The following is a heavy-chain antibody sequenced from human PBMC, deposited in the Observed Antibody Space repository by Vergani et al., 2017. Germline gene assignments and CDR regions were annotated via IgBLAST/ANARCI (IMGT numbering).Heavy chain of an antibody. V-gene: IGHV4-59*01. Sequence: QVQLQESGPGLVKPSETLSLTCTVSGGSISSYYWSWIRQPPGKGLEWIGYIYYSGSTNYNPSLKSRVTISVDTSKNQFSLKLSSVTAADTAVYYCARSRGYSYGYNWFDPWGQGTLVTVSS. CDR2: IYYSGST. CDR1: GGSISSYY. D-gene: IGHD5-18*01. J-gene: IGHJ5*02. CDR3: ARSRGYSYGYNWFDP.